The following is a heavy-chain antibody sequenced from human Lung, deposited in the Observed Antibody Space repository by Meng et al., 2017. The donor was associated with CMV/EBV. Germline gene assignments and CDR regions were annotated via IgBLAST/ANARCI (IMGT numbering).Heavy chain of an antibody. CDR2: IIPIFAIA. J-gene: IGHJ6*02. Sequence: SVKVSCKASRNTFSSYTLTWVRQAPGQGLEWMGGIIPIFAIANYAQSFRGRVTITADTSTSTGYTELSGLRSEDTAVYYCAVYCGTTSCYDGYGMDVWGQGXTVTVSS. CDR3: AVYCGTTSCYDGYGMDV. CDR1: RNTFSSYT. D-gene: IGHD2-2*01. V-gene: IGHV1-69*10.